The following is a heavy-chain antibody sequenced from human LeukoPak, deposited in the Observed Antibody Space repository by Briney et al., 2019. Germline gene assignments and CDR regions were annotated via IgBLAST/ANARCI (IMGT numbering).Heavy chain of an antibody. CDR2: IYSGGST. CDR1: GFTVSSNY. Sequence: GGSLRLSCAASGFTVSSNYMSWVRQAPGKGLEWVSVIYSGGSTYYADSVKGRFTISRDNSKNTLYLQMGSLRAEDMAVYYCARVEAAAGTQYFQHWGQGTLVTVSS. CDR3: ARVEAAAGTQYFQH. V-gene: IGHV3-66*01. J-gene: IGHJ1*01. D-gene: IGHD6-13*01.